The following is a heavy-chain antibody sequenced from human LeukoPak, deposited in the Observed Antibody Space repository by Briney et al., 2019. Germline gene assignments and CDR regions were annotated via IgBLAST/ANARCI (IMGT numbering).Heavy chain of an antibody. Sequence: SETLSLTCTVSGGSISSYYWSWIRQPPGKGLEWIGYIYHSGSTYYNPSLKSRVTISVDRSKNQFSLKLSSVTAADTAVYYCARYDFWSGYYPFGYWGQGTLVTVSS. V-gene: IGHV4-59*12. CDR2: IYHSGST. CDR3: ARYDFWSGYYPFGY. D-gene: IGHD3-3*01. CDR1: GGSISSYY. J-gene: IGHJ4*02.